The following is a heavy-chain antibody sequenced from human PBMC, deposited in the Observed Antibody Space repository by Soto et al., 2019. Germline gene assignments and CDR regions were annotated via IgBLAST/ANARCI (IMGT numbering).Heavy chain of an antibody. J-gene: IGHJ4*02. CDR3: ARVSTSASGSYYTLDY. CDR1: GDSISSHY. Sequence: PSETLSLTCTVSGDSISSHYWSWIRQPPGKGLEWIGFGSTKYNPSLKSRIRISVDTSKNQLSLNLTSATAADTAVYYCARVSTSASGSYYTLDYWGQGTLVTVSS. D-gene: IGHD3-10*01. CDR2: GST. V-gene: IGHV4-59*11.